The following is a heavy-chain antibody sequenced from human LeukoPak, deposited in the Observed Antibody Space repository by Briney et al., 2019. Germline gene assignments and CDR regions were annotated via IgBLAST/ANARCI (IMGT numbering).Heavy chain of an antibody. CDR1: GFTVGSNY. J-gene: IGHJ3*02. D-gene: IGHD4-11*01. CDR2: IYSDGTT. CDR3: ARDSPYSDYLIGGAFNI. Sequence: GGSLRLSCAASGFTVGSNYMSWVRQAPGKGLEWVSVIYSDGTTYYADSVKGRFTISRDNSKNTLYLQMNGLGAEDTAVYYCARDSPYSDYLIGGAFNIWGQGTMVTVSS. V-gene: IGHV3-53*01.